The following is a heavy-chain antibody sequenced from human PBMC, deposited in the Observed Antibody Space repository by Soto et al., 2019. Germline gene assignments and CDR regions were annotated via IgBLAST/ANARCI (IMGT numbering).Heavy chain of an antibody. D-gene: IGHD4-17*01. V-gene: IGHV3-33*01. CDR1: GYSFRTYG. CDR2: IWHDGSRT. Sequence: PGGSLRLSCVGTGYSFRTYGMHWVRQAPGRGLEWVAVIWHDGSRTYYGDPGRGRFMISRDDSKSTLYLQMNSLRPEDTAVYYCTRDPGVTSYYFDTWGQGTLVTVSS. CDR3: TRDPGVTSYYFDT. J-gene: IGHJ4*02.